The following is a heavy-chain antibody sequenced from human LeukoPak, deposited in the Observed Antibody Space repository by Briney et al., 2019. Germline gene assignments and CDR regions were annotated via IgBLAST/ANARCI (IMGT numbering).Heavy chain of an antibody. J-gene: IGHJ4*02. CDR3: ARAISGAEPY. V-gene: IGHV3-7*01. Sequence: PEGSLRLSCAASGFTFSSYSMNWVRQAPGQGLEWVATIKPDGSEKYYVDSVKGRLTISRDNAKSSLYLQMNNLRVEDTAVYYCARAISGAEPYWGQGILVSVSS. D-gene: IGHD6-19*01. CDR1: GFTFSSYS. CDR2: IKPDGSEK.